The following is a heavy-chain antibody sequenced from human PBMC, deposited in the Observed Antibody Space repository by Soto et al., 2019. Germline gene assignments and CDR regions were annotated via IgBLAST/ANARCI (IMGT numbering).Heavy chain of an antibody. CDR1: GFTFRTYG. Sequence: QVLLVESGGGVVQPGGSLRLSCAASGFTFRTYGMHWVRQAPGKGLEWVALISNDGTNKYYADSVKGRFTISRDNSENMVFLRMNTLRSEATAVNSCTKPVDGGMADQWGQGKLVTAPS. V-gene: IGHV3-30*18. CDR3: TKPVDGGMADQ. CDR2: ISNDGTNK. D-gene: IGHD3-16*01. J-gene: IGHJ4*02.